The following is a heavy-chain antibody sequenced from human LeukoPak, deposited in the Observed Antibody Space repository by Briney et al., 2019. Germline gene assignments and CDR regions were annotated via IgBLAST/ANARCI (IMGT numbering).Heavy chain of an antibody. Sequence: PGGSLRLSCAASGFTFSSYAMSWVRQAPGKGLEWVSAISGSGGSTYYADSVKGRFTISGDNSKNTLYLQMNSLRAEDTAVYYCAKDREERLSGLSPPFDYWGRGTLVTVSS. CDR2: ISGSGGST. CDR3: AKDREERLSGLSPPFDY. D-gene: IGHD2-15*01. V-gene: IGHV3-23*01. J-gene: IGHJ4*02. CDR1: GFTFSSYA.